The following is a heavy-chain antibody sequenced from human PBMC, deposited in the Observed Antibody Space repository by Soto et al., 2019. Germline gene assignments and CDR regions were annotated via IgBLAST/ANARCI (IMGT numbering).Heavy chain of an antibody. D-gene: IGHD2-15*01. Sequence: EVQLLEAGGGLVQRGGSLRLSCAASGITISNYPMSWVRQAPGEGLDWVSGISGSGDRTYYADSAKGRFTISKDFSKNSLSLQLDSLRAEDTAVYFCVKDDGGNPSTEPHWGQGTQVTVSS. CDR2: ISGSGDRT. CDR1: GITISNYP. J-gene: IGHJ4*02. V-gene: IGHV3-23*01. CDR3: VKDDGGNPSTEPH.